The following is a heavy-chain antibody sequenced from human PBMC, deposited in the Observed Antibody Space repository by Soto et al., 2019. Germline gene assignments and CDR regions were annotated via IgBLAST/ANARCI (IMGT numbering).Heavy chain of an antibody. Sequence: PGGSLRLSCAASGFTFSSYAMSWVRQAPGKGLEWVSAISGSGGSTYYADSVKGRFTISRDNSKNTLYLQMNSLRAEDTAVYYCAKDRPPTWEGFGELLSSLVDYYYGMDVWGQGTTVTVSS. J-gene: IGHJ6*02. CDR3: AKDRPPTWEGFGELLSSLVDYYYGMDV. CDR1: GFTFSSYA. D-gene: IGHD3-10*01. V-gene: IGHV3-23*01. CDR2: ISGSGGST.